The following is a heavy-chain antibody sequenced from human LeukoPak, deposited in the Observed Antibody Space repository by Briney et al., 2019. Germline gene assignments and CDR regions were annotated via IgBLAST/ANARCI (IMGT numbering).Heavy chain of an antibody. CDR1: GFTVSSKY. V-gene: IGHV3-53*01. J-gene: IGHJ4*02. CDR2: IYSGGST. CDR3: AKEGPTGTTFFDY. D-gene: IGHD1-7*01. Sequence: GGSLRLSCAASGFTVSSKYMSWVRQAPGKGLEWVSVIYSGGSTYYADSVKGRFTISRDNSKNTLYLQMNSLRAEDTAVYYCAKEGPTGTTFFDYWGQGTLVTVSS.